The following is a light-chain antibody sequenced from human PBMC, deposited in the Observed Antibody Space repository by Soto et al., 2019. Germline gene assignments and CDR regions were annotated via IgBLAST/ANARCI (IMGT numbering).Light chain of an antibody. J-gene: IGLJ3*02. CDR1: SGDVGGYKF. V-gene: IGLV2-23*01. Sequence: QSVLTQPASVSGSPGQSITIYCTGTSGDVGGYKFVSWYQQHPGKAPKLMIYEGSRRPSGVSNRFSGSTSDNTASLTISGLQAEDEADYYCCSYAGSTNFVLFGGGTKLTVL. CDR2: EGS. CDR3: CSYAGSTNFVL.